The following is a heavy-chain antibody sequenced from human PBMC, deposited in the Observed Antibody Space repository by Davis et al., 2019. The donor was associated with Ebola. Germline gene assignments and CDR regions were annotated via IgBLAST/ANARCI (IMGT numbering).Heavy chain of an antibody. Sequence: MPSETLSLTCAVSGGSISSGGYSWSWIRQPPGKGLEWIGYIYHSGSTYYNPSLKSRVTISVDRPKNQFSLKLSSVTAADTAVYYCARGKRSSSSSWVDYWGQGTLVTVSS. CDR1: GGSISSGGYS. V-gene: IGHV4-30-2*01. J-gene: IGHJ4*02. CDR3: ARGKRSSSSSWVDY. D-gene: IGHD6-6*01. CDR2: IYHSGST.